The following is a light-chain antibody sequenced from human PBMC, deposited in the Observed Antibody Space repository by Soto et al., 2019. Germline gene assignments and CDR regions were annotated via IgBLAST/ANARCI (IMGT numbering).Light chain of an antibody. J-gene: IGKJ4*01. CDR1: QSVGRNF. CDR2: GAS. V-gene: IGKV3-20*01. Sequence: EIVLTQSPGTLSLSPGDSTTLSCRASQSVGRNFLAWYQQKPGRAPRLLIHGASYRATGVPDRFSGSGSETDFTLTISRLEPEDFAVYYCHQYAASPLTFGGGTKVEI. CDR3: HQYAASPLT.